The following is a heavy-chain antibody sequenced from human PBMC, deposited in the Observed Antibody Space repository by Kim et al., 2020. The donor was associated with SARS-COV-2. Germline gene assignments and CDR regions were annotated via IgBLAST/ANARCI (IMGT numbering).Heavy chain of an antibody. CDR2: INHSGST. CDR3: AAQTYYDILTGYVVGNFDY. CDR1: GGSFSGYY. V-gene: IGHV4-34*01. D-gene: IGHD3-9*01. J-gene: IGHJ4*02. Sequence: SETLSLTCAVYGGSFSGYYWSWIRQPPGKGLEWIGEINHSGSTNYNPSLKSRVTISVDTSKNQFSLKLSSVTAADTAVYYCAAQTYYDILTGYVVGNFDYWGQGTLVTVSS.